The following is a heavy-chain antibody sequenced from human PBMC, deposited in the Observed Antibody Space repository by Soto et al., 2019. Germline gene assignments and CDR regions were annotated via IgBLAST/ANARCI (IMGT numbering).Heavy chain of an antibody. D-gene: IGHD3-3*01. CDR1: GYTFTSYG. CDR3: ARDRLEWLLYGGYYYYYMDV. Sequence: QVQLVQSGAEVKKPGASVKVSCKASGYTFTSYGISWVRQAPGQGLEWMGWISAYNGNTNYAQKLQGRVTMTTDTSTSTAYMELRSLRSDDTAVYYCARDRLEWLLYGGYYYYYMDVWGKGTTVTVSS. J-gene: IGHJ6*03. CDR2: ISAYNGNT. V-gene: IGHV1-18*01.